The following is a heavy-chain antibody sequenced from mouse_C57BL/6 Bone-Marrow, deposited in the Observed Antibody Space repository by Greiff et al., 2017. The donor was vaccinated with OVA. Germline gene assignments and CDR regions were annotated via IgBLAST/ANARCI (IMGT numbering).Heavy chain of an antibody. CDR3: ARTSLYYGSTSYYFDY. V-gene: IGHV1-61*01. CDR2: IYPSDSET. CDR1: GYTFTSYW. Sequence: QVQLQQPGAELVRPGSSVKLSCKASGYTFTSYWMDWVKQRPGQGLEWIGNIYPSDSETHYNQKFKDKATLTVDKSSSTAYMQLSSLTSEDSAVYYCARTSLYYGSTSYYFDYWGQGTTLTVSS. D-gene: IGHD1-1*01. J-gene: IGHJ2*01.